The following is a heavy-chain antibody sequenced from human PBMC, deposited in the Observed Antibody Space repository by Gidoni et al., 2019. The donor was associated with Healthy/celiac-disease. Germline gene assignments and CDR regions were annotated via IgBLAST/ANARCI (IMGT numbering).Heavy chain of an antibody. V-gene: IGHV1-69*02. CDR3: ANFYSGSYLEY. D-gene: IGHD1-26*01. CDR2: IIPILGIA. CDR1: GGTFSSYT. J-gene: IGHJ4*02. Sequence: QVQLVQSGAEVKKPGSSVKVSCKASGGTFSSYTISWVRQAPGQGLEWMGRIIPILGIANYAQKFQGRVTITADKSTSTAYMELSSLRSEDTAVYYCANFYSGSYLEYWGQGTLVTVSS.